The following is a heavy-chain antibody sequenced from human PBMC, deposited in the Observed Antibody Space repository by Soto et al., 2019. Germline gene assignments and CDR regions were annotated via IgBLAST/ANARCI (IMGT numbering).Heavy chain of an antibody. V-gene: IGHV4-34*01. CDR3: ARITVATIGVYYYYYMDV. Sequence: PSETLSLTCAVYGGSFSGYYWSWIRQPPGKGLEWIGEINHSGSTNYNPSLKSRVTISVDTSKNQFSLKLSSVTAADTAVYYCARITVATIGVYYYYYMDVWGKGTTVTVSS. D-gene: IGHD5-12*01. CDR2: INHSGST. CDR1: GGSFSGYY. J-gene: IGHJ6*03.